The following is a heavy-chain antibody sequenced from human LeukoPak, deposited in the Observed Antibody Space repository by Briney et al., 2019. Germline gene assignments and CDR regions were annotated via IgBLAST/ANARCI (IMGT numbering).Heavy chain of an antibody. D-gene: IGHD3-9*01. CDR3: ARVKGDILGWDAFDI. CDR1: GFTSDDYG. Sequence: GGSLRLSCAASGFTSDDYGMSWVRQAPGKGLEWVSGINWNGGSTGYADSVKGRFTISRDNAKNSLYLQMNSLRAEGTALYYCARVKGDILGWDAFDIWGQGTMVTVSS. J-gene: IGHJ3*02. V-gene: IGHV3-20*04. CDR2: INWNGGST.